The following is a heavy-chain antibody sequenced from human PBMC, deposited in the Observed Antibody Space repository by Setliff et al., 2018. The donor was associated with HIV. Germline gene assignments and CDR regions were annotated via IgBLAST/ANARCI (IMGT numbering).Heavy chain of an antibody. CDR2: IYPGGGSI. Sequence: SETLSLTCTVSGVSIRSYYWNWLRQPPGKGLELIGYIYPGGGSINYNPSLKSRLTISVDTSKNQLSLKLRSVTAADTAVYYCATQSFSDTDNYYYAAFDIWGQGTMVTVSS. J-gene: IGHJ3*02. CDR1: GVSIRSYY. V-gene: IGHV4-4*09. D-gene: IGHD3-22*01. CDR3: ATQSFSDTDNYYYAAFDI.